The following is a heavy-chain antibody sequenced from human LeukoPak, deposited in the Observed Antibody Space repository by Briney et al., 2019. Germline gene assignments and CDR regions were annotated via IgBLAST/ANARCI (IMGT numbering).Heavy chain of an antibody. CDR1: GYSISSGYY. CDR2: IYHSGST. D-gene: IGHD3/OR15-3a*01. J-gene: IGHJ5*02. Sequence: SETLSLTCAVSGYSISSGYYWGWIRQPPGKGLEWIGSIYHSGSTYYNPSLKSRVTISVDTSKNQFSLKLSSVTAADTAVYHCARHFGLNWFDPWGQGTLVTVSS. V-gene: IGHV4-38-2*01. CDR3: ARHFGLNWFDP.